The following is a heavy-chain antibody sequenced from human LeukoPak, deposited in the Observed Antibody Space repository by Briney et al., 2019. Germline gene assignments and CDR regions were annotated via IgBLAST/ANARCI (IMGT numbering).Heavy chain of an antibody. CDR3: AMGYKSAYSWDY. J-gene: IGHJ4*02. CDR1: GFTFSVFW. V-gene: IGHV3-74*01. Sequence: GGSLRLSCAASGFTFSVFWMFWVRQAPGRGLVWVSHISPDGRSTNYADSVKGRFTISRDNARNTLYLQLNSLTAEDTAVYYCAMGYKSAYSWDYWGQGTLVTVSS. CDR2: ISPDGRST. D-gene: IGHD5-18*01.